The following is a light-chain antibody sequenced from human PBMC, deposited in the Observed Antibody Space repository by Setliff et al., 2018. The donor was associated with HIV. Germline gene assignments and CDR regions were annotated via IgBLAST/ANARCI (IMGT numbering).Light chain of an antibody. CDR1: TGAVTSGHY. Sequence: QAVVTQESSLTVSPGGTISLTCVSSTGAVTSGHYPHWFQQKPGQVPRPLIYDATKRHSWTPSRFSGSLLRDKAALTLSNAQAEDEADYYCLLSYGGARVFGSGTRSPS. J-gene: IGLJ1*01. CDR2: DAT. CDR3: LLSYGGARV. V-gene: IGLV7-46*01.